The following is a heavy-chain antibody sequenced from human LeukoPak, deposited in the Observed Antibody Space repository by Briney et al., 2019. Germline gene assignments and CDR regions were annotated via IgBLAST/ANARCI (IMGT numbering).Heavy chain of an antibody. CDR3: ARGWQRAFDY. J-gene: IGHJ4*02. V-gene: IGHV4-59*01. CDR2: IYYSGST. Sequence: PSETLSLTCAVYGGSFSGYYWSWIRQPPGKGLEWIGYIYYSGSTNYNPSLKSRVTISVDTSKNQFSLKLSSVTAADTAVYYCARGWQRAFDYWGQGTLVTVSS. CDR1: GGSFSGYY. D-gene: IGHD6-25*01.